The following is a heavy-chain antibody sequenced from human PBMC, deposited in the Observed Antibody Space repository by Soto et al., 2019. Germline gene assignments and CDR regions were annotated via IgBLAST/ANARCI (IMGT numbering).Heavy chain of an antibody. Sequence: EVQLVESGGGLVQPGRSLRLSCTASGFTFGDYAMSWFRQAPGKGLEWVGFIRSKAYGGTTEYAASVKGRFSISRDDSKSIAYLQMNSLKTEDTAVYYCTRDGSPSSGWYGDWFDPWGQGTLVTVSS. CDR2: IRSKAYGGTT. CDR1: GFTFGDYA. V-gene: IGHV3-49*03. J-gene: IGHJ5*02. CDR3: TRDGSPSSGWYGDWFDP. D-gene: IGHD6-19*01.